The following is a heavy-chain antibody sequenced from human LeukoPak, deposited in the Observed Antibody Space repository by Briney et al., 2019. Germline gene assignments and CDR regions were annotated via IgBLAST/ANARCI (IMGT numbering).Heavy chain of an antibody. CDR2: IYHSGST. V-gene: IGHV4-38-2*02. J-gene: IGHJ4*02. D-gene: IGHD2-15*01. Sequence: SETLSLTCTVSGYSISSGYYWGWIRQPPGKGLEWIGSIYHSGSTYYNPSLKSRVTISVDTSKNQFSLKLSSVTAADTAVYYCARDLGVVVVAAPPNYFDYWGQGTLVIVSS. CDR3: ARDLGVVVVAAPPNYFDY. CDR1: GYSISSGYY.